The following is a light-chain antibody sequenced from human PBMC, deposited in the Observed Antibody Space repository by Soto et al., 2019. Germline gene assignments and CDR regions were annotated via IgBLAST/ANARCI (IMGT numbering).Light chain of an antibody. CDR3: QQYNTFWT. CDR2: KAS. Sequence: DTQMTQSPSTLSASVGDRVTITCRASQSVNSWLAWYQQKPGKAPKLLIYKASSLASGVPSRFSGGGSGTEFTLTISSLQPDDFATYYCQQYNTFWTFGQGTKVEI. J-gene: IGKJ1*01. CDR1: QSVNSW. V-gene: IGKV1-5*03.